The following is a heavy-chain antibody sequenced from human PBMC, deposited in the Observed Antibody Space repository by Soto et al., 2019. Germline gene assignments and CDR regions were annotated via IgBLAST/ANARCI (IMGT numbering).Heavy chain of an antibody. J-gene: IGHJ5*02. V-gene: IGHV3-13*01. CDR1: GFTFSTYD. D-gene: IGHD2-15*01. CDR3: ARGGSSGWFDP. CDR2: IGTAGDT. Sequence: EVQLVESGGGLVQPGGSLRLSCAASGFTFSTYDMHWVSQATGKGLEWVSCIGTAGDTFYPDSVKGRFTISRENAKNSLYLQMNSLRAEDTAVYYCARGGSSGWFDPWGQGTLVTVSS.